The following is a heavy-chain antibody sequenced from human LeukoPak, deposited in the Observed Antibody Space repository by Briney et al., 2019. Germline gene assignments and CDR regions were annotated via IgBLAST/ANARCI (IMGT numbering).Heavy chain of an antibody. CDR3: ARRDPRELLLEYYFDY. CDR1: GFTFSSYS. V-gene: IGHV3-48*04. D-gene: IGHD2-15*01. J-gene: IGHJ4*02. Sequence: PGGSLRLSCAASGFTFSSYSMNWVRQAPGKGLEWVSYIGSSSSTIYYADSVKGRFTISRDNAKNSLYLQMNSLRAEDTAVYYCARRDPRELLLEYYFDYWGQGTLVTVSS. CDR2: IGSSSSTI.